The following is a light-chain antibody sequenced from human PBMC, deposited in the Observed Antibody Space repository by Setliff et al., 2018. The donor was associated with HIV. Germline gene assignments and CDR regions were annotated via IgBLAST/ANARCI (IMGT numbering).Light chain of an antibody. CDR1: GSDVGNYKL. V-gene: IGLV2-23*02. CDR2: EVS. CDR3: CSYAGSNTSV. Sequence: QPVLPQPAPVSGSPGQSITISCTGTGSDVGNYKLVSWYQQHPGKAPKLMIYEVSKRPSGVSNRFSGSKSGNTASLTISGLQAEDEADYYCCSYAGSNTSVFGGGTKVTVL. J-gene: IGLJ2*01.